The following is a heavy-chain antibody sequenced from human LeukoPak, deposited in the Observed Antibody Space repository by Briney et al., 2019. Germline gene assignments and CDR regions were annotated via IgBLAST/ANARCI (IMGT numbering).Heavy chain of an antibody. D-gene: IGHD5-24*01. J-gene: IGHJ4*02. V-gene: IGHV4-39*07. Sequence: SETLSLTCTVSGGSISSSSYYWGWIRQPPGKGLEWIGSIYYSGSTYYNPSLKSRVTISVDTSKNQFSLKLSSVTAAATAVYYCAREGYSPRDGYNFNFDYWGQGTLVTVSS. CDR2: IYYSGST. CDR1: GGSISSSSYY. CDR3: AREGYSPRDGYNFNFDY.